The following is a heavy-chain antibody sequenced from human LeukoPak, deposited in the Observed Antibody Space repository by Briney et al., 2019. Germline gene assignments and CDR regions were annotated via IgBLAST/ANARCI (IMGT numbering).Heavy chain of an antibody. CDR1: GYTFTAYY. CDR2: INPNSGVT. Sequence: ASVKVSCKASGYTFTAYYIQWVRQAPGQGLEWMGLINPNSGVTNYAQKFQGRVTMTRDTSISTAYMELSSLTSDDTAVYFCARGELISMLLECWGQGTLVTVSS. V-gene: IGHV1-2*02. D-gene: IGHD2-8*01. J-gene: IGHJ4*02. CDR3: ARGELISMLLEC.